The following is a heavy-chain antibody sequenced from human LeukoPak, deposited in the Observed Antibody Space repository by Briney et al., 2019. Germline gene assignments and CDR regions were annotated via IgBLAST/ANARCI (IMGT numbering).Heavy chain of an antibody. CDR3: ARGIQLWTHFDY. J-gene: IGHJ4*02. CDR2: VKSKTDGETT. CDR1: GFTFSNAW. V-gene: IGHV3-15*07. D-gene: IGHD5-18*01. Sequence: PGGSLRLSCAASGFTFSNAWMNWVRQAPGKGLEWVGRVKSKTDGETTDYAAPVKDRFTISRDDSKNTLYLQMNSLRAEDTAVYYCARGIQLWTHFDYWGQGTLVTVSS.